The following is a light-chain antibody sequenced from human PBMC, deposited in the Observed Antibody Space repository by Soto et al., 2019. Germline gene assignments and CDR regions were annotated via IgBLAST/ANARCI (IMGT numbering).Light chain of an antibody. CDR1: SRDVGGYSS. J-gene: IGLJ2*01. CDR3: SSYTSSSTRV. V-gene: IGLV2-14*01. Sequence: QSVLTQPASVSGSPGQSITISCTGTSRDVGGYSSVSWYQQHPGKAPKLIIYDVSNRPSGVSNRFSGSKSGNTASLTISGLQAEDEAGYYCSSYTSSSTRVFGGGTKLTVL. CDR2: DVS.